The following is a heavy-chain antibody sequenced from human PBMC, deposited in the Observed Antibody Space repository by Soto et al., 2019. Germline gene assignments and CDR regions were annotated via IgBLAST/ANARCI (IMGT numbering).Heavy chain of an antibody. V-gene: IGHV3-7*01. Sequence: EVQLVESGGGLVQPGGSLRLSCAASGFTFSSYWMSWVRQAPGKGLEWVANIKQDGSEKYYVDSVKGRFTISRDNAKNSLYLQMNSLRAEDTAVYYCARGPWGFLEWLLSGFDYWGQGTLVTVSS. J-gene: IGHJ4*02. CDR1: GFTFSSYW. CDR3: ARGPWGFLEWLLSGFDY. CDR2: IKQDGSEK. D-gene: IGHD3-3*01.